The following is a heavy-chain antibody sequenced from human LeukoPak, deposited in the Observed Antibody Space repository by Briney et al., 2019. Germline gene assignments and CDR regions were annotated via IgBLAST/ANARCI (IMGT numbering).Heavy chain of an antibody. V-gene: IGHV3-43*02. J-gene: IGHJ6*02. CDR2: ISGDGGGT. Sequence: GGSLRLSCAASGFTFDDYAMHWVRQAPGKGLEWVSLISGDGGGTYYADSVKGRFTISRDNSKNSPYLQMNSLRTEDAALYYCAKAGMGATLYYGMDVWGQGTTVTVSS. CDR3: AKAGMGATLYYGMDV. D-gene: IGHD1-26*01. CDR1: GFTFDDYA.